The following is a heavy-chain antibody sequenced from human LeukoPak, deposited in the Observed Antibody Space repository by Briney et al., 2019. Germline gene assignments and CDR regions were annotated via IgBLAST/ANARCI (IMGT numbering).Heavy chain of an antibody. V-gene: IGHV3-21*06. Sequence: GGSLRLSCAASGFIFSSHGMNWVRQAPGKGLEWVSGISPSGDITYYADSVKGRFTISRDNANNSLYLQMDSLRVEDTGVYYCASLDSPPSYYSFMDVWGKGTTVTVSS. J-gene: IGHJ6*03. CDR1: GFIFSSHG. CDR2: ISPSGDIT. CDR3: ASLDSPPSYYSFMDV. D-gene: IGHD3-9*01.